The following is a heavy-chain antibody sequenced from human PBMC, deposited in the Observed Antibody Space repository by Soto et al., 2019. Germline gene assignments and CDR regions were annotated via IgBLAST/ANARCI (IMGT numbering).Heavy chain of an antibody. V-gene: IGHV3-23*01. CDR1: GFTFSNYA. CDR3: AKDQHGSGWYYFDH. D-gene: IGHD6-19*01. J-gene: IGHJ4*02. Sequence: GGSLRLSCAASGFTFSNYAMSWVRQAPGKGLEWVSAISGGGGDKYYADSVKGRFTISRDSSNLYLQMNSLRADDTAVYFCAKDQHGSGWYYFDHWGPGTVVTVSS. CDR2: ISGGGGDK.